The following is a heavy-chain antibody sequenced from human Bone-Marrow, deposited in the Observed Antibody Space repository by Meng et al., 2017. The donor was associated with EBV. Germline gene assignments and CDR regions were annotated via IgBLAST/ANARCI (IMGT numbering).Heavy chain of an antibody. CDR1: GGSISSSSYY. CDR2: IYYSGST. J-gene: IGHJ5*02. D-gene: IGHD4-17*01. CDR3: ARHDRLGDYGVS. V-gene: IGHV4-39*01. Sequence: LQLQDRGPGLVKPSETLSLTCTVSGGSISSSSYYWGWIRQPPGKGLEWIESIYYSGSTYYNPSLKSRVTISVDTSKNQFSLKLNSVTAADTAVYFCARHDRLGDYGVSWGQGTLVTVSS.